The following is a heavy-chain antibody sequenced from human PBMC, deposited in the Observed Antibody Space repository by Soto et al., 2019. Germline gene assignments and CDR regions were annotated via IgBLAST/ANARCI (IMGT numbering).Heavy chain of an antibody. CDR2: ISSSSSTI. CDR3: ARDFSGSYPASFDY. Sequence: GGSLRLSCAASGFTFSSYSMNWVRQAPGKGLEWVSYISSSSSTIYYADSVKGRFTISRNNAKNSLYLQMNSLRDEDTAVYYCARDFSGSYPASFDYWGQGTLVTVSS. D-gene: IGHD1-26*01. V-gene: IGHV3-48*02. CDR1: GFTFSSYS. J-gene: IGHJ4*02.